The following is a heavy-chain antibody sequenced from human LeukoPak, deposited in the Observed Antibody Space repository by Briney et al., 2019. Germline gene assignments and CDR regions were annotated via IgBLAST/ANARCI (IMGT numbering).Heavy chain of an antibody. CDR3: ATGDLVGATDY. J-gene: IGHJ4*02. Sequence: ASVKISCKASGYTFTDYYMHLVQQAPGKGLEWMGRVDPEDGETIYAEKFQGRVTITADTSTDTAYMELSSLRSEDTAVYYCATGDLVGATDYWGQGTLVTVSS. D-gene: IGHD1-26*01. CDR2: VDPEDGET. CDR1: GYTFTDYY. V-gene: IGHV1-69-2*01.